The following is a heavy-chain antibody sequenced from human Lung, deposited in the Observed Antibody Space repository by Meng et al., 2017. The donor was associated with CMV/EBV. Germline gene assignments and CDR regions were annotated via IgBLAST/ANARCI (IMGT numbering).Heavy chain of an antibody. CDR3: TKYSPLLWYFDL. J-gene: IGHJ2*01. Sequence: SGFTFSGSAMHWVRQSSGKGLEWVGRIRSKANSYATAYAASVKGRFTISRDDSKNTAYLQMNSLKTEDTAVYYCTKYSPLLWYFDLWGRGTLVTVSS. V-gene: IGHV3-73*01. CDR2: IRSKANSYAT. CDR1: GFTFSGSA. D-gene: IGHD4-11*01.